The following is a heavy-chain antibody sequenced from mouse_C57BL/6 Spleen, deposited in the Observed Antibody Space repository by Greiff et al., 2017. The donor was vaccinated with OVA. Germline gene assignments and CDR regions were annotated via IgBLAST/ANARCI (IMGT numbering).Heavy chain of an antibody. D-gene: IGHD4-1*01. CDR2: IYPGDGDT. CDR3: ARGNWDYWYFDV. V-gene: IGHV1-82*01. CDR1: GYAFSSSW. J-gene: IGHJ1*03. Sequence: VQLQQSGPELVKPGASVKISCKASGYAFSSSWMNWVKQRPGKGLEWIGRIYPGDGDTNYNGKFKGKATLTADKSSSTAYMQLSSLTSEDSAVCVCARGNWDYWYFDVWGTGTTVTVAS.